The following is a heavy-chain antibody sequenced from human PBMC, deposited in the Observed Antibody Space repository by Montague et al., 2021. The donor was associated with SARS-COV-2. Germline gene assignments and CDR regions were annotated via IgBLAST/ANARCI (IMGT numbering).Heavy chain of an antibody. J-gene: IGHJ4*02. CDR2: TYYRSMWKS. Sequence: CAISGDSVPSNSATWNWIRQSPSRGLEWLGRTYYRSMWKSDYARSVKSRIAINPDTSKNQFSLQLSSVIPEDTALYYCVRGIEAAGSYDYWGQGTLVTVSS. CDR3: VRGIEAAGSYDY. V-gene: IGHV6-1*01. CDR1: GDSVPSNSAT. D-gene: IGHD6-13*01.